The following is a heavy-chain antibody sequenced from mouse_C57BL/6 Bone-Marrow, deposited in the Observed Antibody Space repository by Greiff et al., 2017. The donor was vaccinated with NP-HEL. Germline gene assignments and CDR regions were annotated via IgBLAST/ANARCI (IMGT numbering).Heavy chain of an antibody. CDR2: ISSGSSTI. D-gene: IGHD1-1*01. Sequence: EVKLMESGGGLVKPGGSLKLSCAASGFTFSDYGMHWVRQAPEKGLEWVAYISSGSSTIYYADTVKGRFTISSDNAKNTLFLQMTSLRSEDTAMYYCARPSYYGSSYDAMDYWGQGTSVTVSS. CDR1: GFTFSDYG. CDR3: ARPSYYGSSYDAMDY. V-gene: IGHV5-17*01. J-gene: IGHJ4*01.